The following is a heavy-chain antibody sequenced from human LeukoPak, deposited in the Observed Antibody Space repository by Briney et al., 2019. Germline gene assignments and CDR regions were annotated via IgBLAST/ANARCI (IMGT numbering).Heavy chain of an antibody. Sequence: GGSLRLSCAASGFTFSSYWMSWVRQAPGKGLEWVANIKQDGSEKYYVNSVKGRFTISRDNAKNSLYLQVNSLRAEDTAVYYCARAARDYDYVWGTYRYPYYFDYWGQGTLVTVSS. D-gene: IGHD3-16*02. CDR1: GFTFSSYW. CDR3: ARAARDYDYVWGTYRYPYYFDY. V-gene: IGHV3-7*01. J-gene: IGHJ4*02. CDR2: IKQDGSEK.